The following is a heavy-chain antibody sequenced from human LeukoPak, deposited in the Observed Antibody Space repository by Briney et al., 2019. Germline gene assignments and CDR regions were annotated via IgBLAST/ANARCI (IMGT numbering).Heavy chain of an antibody. D-gene: IGHD1-26*01. Sequence: ASVKVSCKASGYTFSYYGITWVRQAPGHGLEWMGWINAKNGNTNYAEKLQGRVTMTTDTSTNTAYMELRSLRSDDTAVYYCARGRGSYYTWFDPWGQGTLVTVSS. CDR2: INAKNGNT. V-gene: IGHV1-18*01. J-gene: IGHJ5*02. CDR1: GYTFSYYG. CDR3: ARGRGSYYTWFDP.